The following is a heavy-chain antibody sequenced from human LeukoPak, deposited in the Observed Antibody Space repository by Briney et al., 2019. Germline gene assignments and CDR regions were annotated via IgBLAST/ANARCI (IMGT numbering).Heavy chain of an antibody. CDR2: IYYSGST. CDR1: GGSISSYY. J-gene: IGHJ6*02. CDR3: ARHVHYYYYYGMDV. Sequence: PSETLSLTCTVSGGSISSYYWSWIRQPPGKGPEWIGYIYYSGSTNYNPSLKSRVTISVDTSKNQFSLKLSSVTAADTAVYYCARHVHYYYYYGMDVWGQGTTVTVSS. V-gene: IGHV4-59*08.